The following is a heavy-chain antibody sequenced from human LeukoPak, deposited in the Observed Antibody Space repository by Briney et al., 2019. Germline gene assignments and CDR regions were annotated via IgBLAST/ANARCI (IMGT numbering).Heavy chain of an antibody. CDR3: ARDRVVRGVIKYWFDP. CDR2: INPSGSST. CDR1: GYTXTSYY. V-gene: IGHV1-46*01. J-gene: IGHJ5*02. Sequence: ASLKVSCKASGYTXTSYYMHWVRQAPGQGLEWMGIINPSGSSTSYAQQFQGRVTMTRDTSSSTVYMELSSLRSEDTAVYYCARDRVVRGVIKYWFDPWGQGTLVTVSS. D-gene: IGHD3-10*01.